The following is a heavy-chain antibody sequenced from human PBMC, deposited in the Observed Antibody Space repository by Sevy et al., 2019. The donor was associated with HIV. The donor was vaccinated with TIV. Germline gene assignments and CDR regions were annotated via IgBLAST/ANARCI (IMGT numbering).Heavy chain of an antibody. Sequence: GGSLRLSCVASGFTFSSSWMTWVRQAPGKGLEYVANINQDGSRKDQLDSVKGRFTISRDNARNSLYLQMNGLRVEDTAMYYCARDPAYGAYDIWGQGAMVTVSS. CDR2: INQDGSRK. CDR1: GFTFSSSW. V-gene: IGHV3-7*01. D-gene: IGHD3-16*01. CDR3: ARDPAYGAYDI. J-gene: IGHJ3*02.